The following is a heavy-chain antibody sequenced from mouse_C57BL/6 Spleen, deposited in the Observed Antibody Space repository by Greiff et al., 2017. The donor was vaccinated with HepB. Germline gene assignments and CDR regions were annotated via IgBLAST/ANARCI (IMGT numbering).Heavy chain of an antibody. CDR3: ARSATAYAMDY. V-gene: IGHV1-4*01. Sequence: QVQLKQSGAELARPGASVKMSCKASGYTFTSYTMHWVKQRPGQGLEWIGYINPSSGYTKYNQKFKDKATLTADKSSSTAYMQLSSLTSEDSAVYYCARSATAYAMDYWGQGTSVTVSS. J-gene: IGHJ4*01. CDR2: INPSSGYT. CDR1: GYTFTSYT. D-gene: IGHD1-2*01.